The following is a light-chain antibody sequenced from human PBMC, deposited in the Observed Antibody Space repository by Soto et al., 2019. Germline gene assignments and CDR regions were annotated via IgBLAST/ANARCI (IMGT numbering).Light chain of an antibody. CDR1: QGISSY. Sequence: AIRMTQSPSSFSASTGARVTITCRASQGISSYLAWYQQKPGKAPKLLIYAASTLQSGVPSRFSGSVSGTDFTLTISCLQSEDFATYYCQQYYSYPITFGQGTRLEIK. V-gene: IGKV1-8*01. CDR3: QQYYSYPIT. CDR2: AAS. J-gene: IGKJ5*01.